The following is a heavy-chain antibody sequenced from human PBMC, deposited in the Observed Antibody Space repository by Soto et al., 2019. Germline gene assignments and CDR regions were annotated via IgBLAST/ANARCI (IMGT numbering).Heavy chain of an antibody. CDR2: IYYSGST. J-gene: IGHJ6*02. CDR3: ARGAAVANGNSYYGMDV. V-gene: IGHV4-59*01. CDR1: GVSISSYY. Sequence: PSETLSLTCTVSGVSISSYYWSWIRQPPGKGLEWIGYIYYSGSTNYNPSLKSRVTISVDTSKNQFSLRLSSVTAADTAVYYCARGAAVANGNSYYGMDVWGQGTTVTVSS. D-gene: IGHD6-19*01.